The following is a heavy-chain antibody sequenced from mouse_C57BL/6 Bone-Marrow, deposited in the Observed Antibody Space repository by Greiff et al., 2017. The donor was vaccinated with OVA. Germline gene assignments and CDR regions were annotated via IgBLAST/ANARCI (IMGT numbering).Heavy chain of an antibody. CDR2: INPGSGGT. V-gene: IGHV1-54*01. CDR1: GYAFTNYL. J-gene: IGHJ3*01. Sequence: QVQLQQSGAELVRPGTSVKVSCKASGYAFTNYLIEWVQQRPGPGLEWIGVINPGSGGTNYNEKFKGKATLTADKSSSTAYMQLSSLTSEDSAVYFCARVYDYDGGPWFAYWGQGTLVTVSA. CDR3: ARVYDYDGGPWFAY. D-gene: IGHD2-4*01.